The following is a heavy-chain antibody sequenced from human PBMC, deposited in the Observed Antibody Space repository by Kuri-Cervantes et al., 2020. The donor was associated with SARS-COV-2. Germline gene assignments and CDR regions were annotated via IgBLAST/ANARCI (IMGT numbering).Heavy chain of an antibody. J-gene: IGHJ4*03. CDR3: ARLKAGQFDY. CDR2: IYHSGST. V-gene: IGHV4-38-2*01. CDR1: GYSISSGYY. Sequence: SETLSLTCAVSGYSISSGYYWGWIRQPPGKGLEWIGSIYHSGSTYYNPSLKSRVTISVDTSKNQFSLKLSSVTAADTAVYYCARLKAGQFDYWGQGMLVTVSS.